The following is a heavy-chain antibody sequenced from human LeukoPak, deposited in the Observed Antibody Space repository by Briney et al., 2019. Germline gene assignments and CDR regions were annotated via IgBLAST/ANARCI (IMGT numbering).Heavy chain of an antibody. CDR2: IIPIFGTA. D-gene: IGHD2-2*01. CDR1: GGTFSSYA. V-gene: IGHV1-69*05. Sequence: ASVKVSCKASGGTFSSYAISWVRQAPGQGLEWMGGIIPIFGTANYAQKFQGRVTITTDESTSTAYMELRSLRSDDTAVYYCARDLEFIGYCSSTSCAYFDYWGQGTLVTVSS. J-gene: IGHJ4*02. CDR3: ARDLEFIGYCSSTSCAYFDY.